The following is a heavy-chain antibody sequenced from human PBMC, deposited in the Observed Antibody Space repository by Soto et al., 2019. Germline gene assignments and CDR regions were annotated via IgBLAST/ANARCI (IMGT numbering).Heavy chain of an antibody. J-gene: IGHJ4*02. D-gene: IGHD2-2*01. CDR2: ISGSGGST. CDR1: GFTFSSYA. V-gene: IGHV3-23*01. Sequence: GGSLRLSCAASGFTFSSYAMSWVRQAPGKGLEWVSAISGSGGSTYYADSVKGRFTISRDNSKNTLYLQMNSLRAEDTAVYYCAKDRDIVVVPAAMEADFFDYWGQGTLVTVSS. CDR3: AKDRDIVVVPAAMEADFFDY.